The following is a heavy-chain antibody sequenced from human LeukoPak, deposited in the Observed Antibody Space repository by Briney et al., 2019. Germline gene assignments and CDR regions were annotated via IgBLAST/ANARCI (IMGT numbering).Heavy chain of an antibody. Sequence: GGSLRLSCAASGLTFSTYAMHWVRQAPGKGLEWVAVISYDGSNKYYPDSVKGRFTISRDNSKNTLFLQMNSLRTDDTAVYYCAKTDYGDRGVDYWGQGTLVTVSS. CDR2: ISYDGSNK. CDR3: AKTDYGDRGVDY. J-gene: IGHJ4*02. V-gene: IGHV3-30*18. CDR1: GLTFSTYA. D-gene: IGHD4-17*01.